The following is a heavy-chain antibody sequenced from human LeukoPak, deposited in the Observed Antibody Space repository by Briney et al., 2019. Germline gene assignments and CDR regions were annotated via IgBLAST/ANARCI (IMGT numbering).Heavy chain of an antibody. J-gene: IGHJ3*02. V-gene: IGHV1-69*05. Sequence: GSSVKVSCKASGGTFSSYAISWVRQAPGQGLEWMGRIIPIFGTANYAQKFQGRVTITTDESTSTAYMELSSLRSEDTAVYYCASFMSIDVVVVARGPGRIMDIWGQGTMVTVSS. CDR1: GGTFSSYA. CDR3: ASFMSIDVVVVARGPGRIMDI. CDR2: IIPIFGTA. D-gene: IGHD2-15*01.